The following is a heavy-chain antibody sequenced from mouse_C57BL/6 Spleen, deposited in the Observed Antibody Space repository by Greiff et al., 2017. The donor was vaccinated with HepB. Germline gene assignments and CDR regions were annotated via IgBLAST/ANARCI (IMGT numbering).Heavy chain of an antibody. V-gene: IGHV5-17*01. CDR2: ISSGSSTI. CDR1: GFTFSDYG. J-gene: IGHJ3*01. Sequence: DVKLVESGGALVKPGGSLKLSCAASGFTFSDYGMHWVRQAPEKGLEWVAYISSGSSTIYYADTVKGRFTISRDNAKNTLFLQMTSLRSEDTAMYYCAGGYAGFAYWGQGTLVTVSA. D-gene: IGHD6-5*01. CDR3: AGGYAGFAY.